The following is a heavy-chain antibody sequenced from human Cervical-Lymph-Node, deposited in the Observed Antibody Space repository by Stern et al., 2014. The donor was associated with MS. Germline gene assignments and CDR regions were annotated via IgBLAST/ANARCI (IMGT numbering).Heavy chain of an antibody. J-gene: IGHJ4*02. CDR3: ARGGRGSGLEY. CDR2: FSYDGSKR. Sequence: VQLVESGGGVVQPGRSLRLSCAASGFPFGTYAMHWVRQAPGKGLAWVPLFSYDGSKRHYADSVQARFTISRDNSNSTLFLDMSSLRAEDTAVYFCARGGRGSGLEYWGQGALVTVSS. V-gene: IGHV3-30-3*01. CDR1: GFPFGTYA. D-gene: IGHD6-19*01.